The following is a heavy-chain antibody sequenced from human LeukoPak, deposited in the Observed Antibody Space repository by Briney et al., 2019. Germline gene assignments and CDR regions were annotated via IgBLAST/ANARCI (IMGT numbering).Heavy chain of an antibody. J-gene: IGHJ4*02. CDR2: IKKDGSEK. CDR3: APYYYGSGTSLGY. D-gene: IGHD3-10*01. V-gene: IGHV3-7*01. Sequence: GGSLRLSCAASGFTFSSNWMSWVRQAPGKGLEWVANIKKDGSEKYYVDSVKGRFTISRDNAKNSVYLQMNSLRVEDTAVYYCAPYYYGSGTSLGYWGQGTLVTVSS. CDR1: GFTFSSNW.